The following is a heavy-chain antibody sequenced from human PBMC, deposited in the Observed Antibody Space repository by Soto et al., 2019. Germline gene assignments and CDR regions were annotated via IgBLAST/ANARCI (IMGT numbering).Heavy chain of an antibody. V-gene: IGHV3-30-3*01. J-gene: IGHJ6*02. CDR1: GFTFSSYA. D-gene: IGHD3-3*01. Sequence: VQLGESGGGVVQPGRSLRLSCAASGFTFSSYAMHWVRQAPVKGLEWVAVISYDGSNKYYADSVKGRFTISRDNSKNKLYLQMNILRAEDTAVYYCARETYYDFWSGPYYGMDVWGQGTTVTVSS. CDR3: ARETYYDFWSGPYYGMDV. CDR2: ISYDGSNK.